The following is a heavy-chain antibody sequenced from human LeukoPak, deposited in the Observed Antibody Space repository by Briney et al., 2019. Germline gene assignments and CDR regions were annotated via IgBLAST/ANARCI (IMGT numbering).Heavy chain of an antibody. Sequence: SETLSLTYTVSGRSINSGGYYWSWIRQHPGKGLEWIGYIYYSGSTYYNPSLKGRATISVDTSKNQFSLKLSSVTAADTAVYYCARDIRMAYYYHGMDVWGQGTTVTVSS. D-gene: IGHD2-21*01. J-gene: IGHJ6*02. CDR1: GRSINSGGYY. CDR3: ARDIRMAYYYHGMDV. V-gene: IGHV4-31*03. CDR2: IYYSGST.